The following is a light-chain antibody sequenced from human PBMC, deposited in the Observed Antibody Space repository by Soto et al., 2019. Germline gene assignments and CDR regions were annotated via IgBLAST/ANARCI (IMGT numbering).Light chain of an antibody. J-gene: IGLJ3*02. V-gene: IGLV2-14*03. CDR3: TSFTSSNTWV. CDR1: SSDIGGYNR. CDR2: EVT. Sequence: QSALTQPASVSGSPGQSITISCTGTSSDIGGYNRVSWSQQHPGEAPKLMIYEVTNRPSGVSNRFSGSKSGNTASLTISGLQPEDEAHYYCTSFTSSNTWVFGGGTKLTV.